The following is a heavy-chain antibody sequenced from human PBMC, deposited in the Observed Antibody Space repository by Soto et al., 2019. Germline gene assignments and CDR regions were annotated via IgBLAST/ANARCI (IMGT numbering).Heavy chain of an antibody. Sequence: PSETLSLTCNFSGDSVSSGSYYWTWVRQPPGKGLEWIGNIYYSGTTNYNPSLQNRVTISIDTSKNQYSLKLTSVTAADAALHYCARDIRGYSRALDQWGKGTQVSVS. J-gene: IGHJ4*02. D-gene: IGHD5-18*01. CDR1: GDSVSSGSYY. CDR3: ARDIRGYSRALDQ. CDR2: IYYSGTT. V-gene: IGHV4-61*01.